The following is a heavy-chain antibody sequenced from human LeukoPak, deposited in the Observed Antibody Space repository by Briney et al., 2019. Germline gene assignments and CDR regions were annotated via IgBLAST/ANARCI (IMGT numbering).Heavy chain of an antibody. V-gene: IGHV3-9*01. CDR3: AKAGSGSYLANFDY. J-gene: IGHJ4*02. CDR2: ISWNSGSI. Sequence: SGGSLRLSCAASGFTFDDYAMHWVRQAPGKGLEWVSGISWNSGSIGYADSMKGRFTISRDNAKNSLYLQMNSLRAEDTALYYCAKAGSGSYLANFDYWGQGTLVTVSS. D-gene: IGHD1-26*01. CDR1: GFTFDDYA.